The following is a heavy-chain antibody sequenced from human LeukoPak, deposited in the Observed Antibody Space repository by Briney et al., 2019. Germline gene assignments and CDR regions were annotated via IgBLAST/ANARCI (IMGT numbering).Heavy chain of an antibody. V-gene: IGHV3-48*03. D-gene: IGHD5-24*01. CDR1: GFSFSDYE. CDR3: ARDAQRWLQFRGFGAFDI. CDR2: IDISGNTI. J-gene: IGHJ3*02. Sequence: GGSLRLSCAASGFSFSDYEMNWVRQAPGKGLEWLSHIDISGNTIHYADSVEGRFTISRDNAKNSVYLQMNSLRAEDTAVYYCARDAQRWLQFRGFGAFDIWGQGTMVTVSS.